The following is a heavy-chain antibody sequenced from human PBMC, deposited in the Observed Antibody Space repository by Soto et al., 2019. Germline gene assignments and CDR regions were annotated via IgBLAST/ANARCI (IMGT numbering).Heavy chain of an antibody. V-gene: IGHV1-69*01. Sequence: QAQVVQSGAEVRKPGSSVKLSCKASEGTFNSYAIAWVRQAPGQGLEWMGGIIPYYNTLNYAQKFQDRVTMTADDSTNTVYMELSSLRPDDTAVYFCARGASRWYPYVVDSWAQGTLVTVSS. CDR2: IIPYYNTL. D-gene: IGHD6-13*01. CDR3: ARGASRWYPYVVDS. CDR1: EGTFNSYA. J-gene: IGHJ4*02.